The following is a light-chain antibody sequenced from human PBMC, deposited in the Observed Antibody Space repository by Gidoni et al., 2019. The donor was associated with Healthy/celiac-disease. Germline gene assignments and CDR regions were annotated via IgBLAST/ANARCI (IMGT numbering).Light chain of an antibody. J-gene: IGKJ1*01. CDR3: QQYNNWPRT. Sequence: EIVMTQSPATLSVSPGERATLSCRASQSVSSNLAWYQQKPGQAPRLLIYGASIRATGIPARFSGSGSGTEFTLTISILQSEDFAVYYCQQYNNWPRTFGQXTKVEIK. V-gene: IGKV3D-15*03. CDR1: QSVSSN. CDR2: GAS.